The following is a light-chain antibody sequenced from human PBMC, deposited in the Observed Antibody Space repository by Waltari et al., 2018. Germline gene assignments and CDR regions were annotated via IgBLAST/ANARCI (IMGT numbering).Light chain of an antibody. J-gene: IGLJ3*02. CDR1: PHNTGINT. Sequence: QSVLTQPPSASGTPGRRVTISCSGTPHNTGINTVNWYQQFPGSAPKLLIFSTTQRPSGVPDRFSASKSGTSASLAINGLQAADEADYYCGAWDDGVKEWVFGGGTKLTVL. CDR3: GAWDDGVKEWV. V-gene: IGLV1-44*01. CDR2: STT.